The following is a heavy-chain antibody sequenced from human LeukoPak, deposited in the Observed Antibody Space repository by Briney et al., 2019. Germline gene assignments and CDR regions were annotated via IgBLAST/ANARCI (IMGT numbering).Heavy chain of an antibody. CDR1: GFTFSSYG. D-gene: IGHD5-24*01. J-gene: IGHJ4*02. V-gene: IGHV3-30*18. CDR3: AKDGWIQTAPDDY. CDR2: ITYNGNNE. Sequence: GKSLRLSCAASGFTFSSYGMHWVRQAPGKGLEWVALITYNGNNEYYADSVKGRFTISRDNSKKTLYLQMNNLRAEDTAMYYCAKDGWIQTAPDDYWGQGTLVTVSS.